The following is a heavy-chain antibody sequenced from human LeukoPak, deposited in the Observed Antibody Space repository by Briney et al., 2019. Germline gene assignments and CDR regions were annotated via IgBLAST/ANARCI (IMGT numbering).Heavy chain of an antibody. Sequence: GGSLRLSCAASGFTFSTYAMNWVRQAPGKGLEWVAVISYDGSNKYYADSVKGRFTISRDNSKNTLYLQMNSLRAEDTAVYYCARAFKALDYWGQGTLVTVSS. CDR2: ISYDGSNK. CDR3: ARAFKALDY. J-gene: IGHJ4*02. CDR1: GFTFSTYA. V-gene: IGHV3-30-3*01.